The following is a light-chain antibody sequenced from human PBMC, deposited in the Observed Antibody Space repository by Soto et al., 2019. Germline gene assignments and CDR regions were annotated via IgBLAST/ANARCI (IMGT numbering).Light chain of an antibody. CDR2: GAS. Sequence: DIGLSLSASTLSVCSWERATISGRASQSVANNVAWYQQKPGQPPRLLIYGASTRAAGVPARFSGSGYGRQFSLTISSLQSEDFAIHHCRQHNNLLPWTFGQVTKVDI. CDR3: RQHNNLLPWT. J-gene: IGKJ1*01. CDR1: QSVANN. V-gene: IGKV3-15*01.